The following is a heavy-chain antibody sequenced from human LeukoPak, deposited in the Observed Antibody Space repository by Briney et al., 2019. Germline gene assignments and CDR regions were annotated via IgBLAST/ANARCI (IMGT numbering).Heavy chain of an antibody. CDR3: ARGDIAAAGMYYMDV. CDR1: GGTFSSYA. V-gene: IGHV1-69*05. D-gene: IGHD6-13*01. Sequence: SVRVSCKASGGTFSSYAISWVRQAPGQGLEWMGGIIPIFGTANYAQKFQGRVTITTDESTSTAYMELSSLRSEDTAVYYCARGDIAAAGMYYMDVWGKGTTVTVSS. CDR2: IIPIFGTA. J-gene: IGHJ6*03.